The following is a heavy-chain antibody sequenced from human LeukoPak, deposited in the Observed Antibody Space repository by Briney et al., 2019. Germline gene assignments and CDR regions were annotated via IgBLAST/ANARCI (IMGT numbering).Heavy chain of an antibody. J-gene: IGHJ3*02. V-gene: IGHV3-23*01. Sequence: GGSLRLSCTASGFTFSSYAMSWVRQAPGKGLEWVSAISGSGGSTYYADSVKGRFTISRDNSKNTLYLQMNSLRAEDTAVYYCAKDVLDSSSWYGAFDIWGQGTMVTVSS. CDR3: AKDVLDSSSWYGAFDI. D-gene: IGHD6-13*01. CDR2: ISGSGGST. CDR1: GFTFSSYA.